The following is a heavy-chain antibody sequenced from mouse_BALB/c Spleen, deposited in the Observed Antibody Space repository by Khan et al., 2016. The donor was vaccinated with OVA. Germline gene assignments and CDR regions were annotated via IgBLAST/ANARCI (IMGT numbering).Heavy chain of an antibody. CDR3: ARKDYYDYDPFPY. Sequence: EVQLVESGPGLVKPSLSLSLTCTVTGYSITSEYAWNWIRQFPGNKLEWMGYIDYSGNTKFNPSLKSRTSITRDTFKNQFFLQLNSVTAEDTATYYCARKDYYDYDPFPYWGKGTLVTVSA. V-gene: IGHV3-2*02. J-gene: IGHJ3*01. CDR2: IDYSGNT. CDR1: GYSITSEYA. D-gene: IGHD2-4*01.